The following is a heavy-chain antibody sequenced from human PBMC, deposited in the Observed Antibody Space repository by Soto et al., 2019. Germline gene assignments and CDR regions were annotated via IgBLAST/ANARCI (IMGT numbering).Heavy chain of an antibody. V-gene: IGHV3-23*01. J-gene: IGHJ4*02. CDR3: ARRGPDGTSDRPHLDC. CDR1: GLTFSSYA. D-gene: IGHD1-26*01. CDR2: IGAIGTT. Sequence: EVKLLESGGGLVQPGGSLRLSCATSGLTFSSYAMNWVRQAPGKGLEWVSTIGAIGTTYYADAVKGRFTISRDNFKKTLFLQMDNLRAEDTAVYYCARRGPDGTSDRPHLDCWGQGTLVTVSS.